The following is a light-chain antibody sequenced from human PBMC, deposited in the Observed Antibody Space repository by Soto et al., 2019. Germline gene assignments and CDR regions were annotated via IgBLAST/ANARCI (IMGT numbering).Light chain of an antibody. CDR2: GAS. CDR3: QQYGSSPPFT. V-gene: IGKV3-20*01. CDR1: QSVSSSY. Sequence: IVLTQSPGTLSLTPGERATLSCRASQSVSSSYLAWYQQKPGQAPRLLIYGASSRATGIPDRFSGSGSGTDFTITISILQPEDSAVYYCQQYGSSPPFTFGPGTRVDIK. J-gene: IGKJ3*01.